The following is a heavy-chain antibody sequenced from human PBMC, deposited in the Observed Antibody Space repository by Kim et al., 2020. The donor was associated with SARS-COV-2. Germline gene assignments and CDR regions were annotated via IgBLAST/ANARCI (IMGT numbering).Heavy chain of an antibody. Sequence: GGSLRLSCAASGFTFSNAWMSWVRQAPGKGLECVGRIKSKTDGGTTDYAAPVKGRFTISRDDSKNTLYLQMNSLKTEDTAVYYCTSPNDYDYVWGSYRPPDAFDIWGQGKMVTVSS. J-gene: IGHJ3*02. CDR1: GFTFSNAW. CDR3: TSPNDYDYVWGSYRPPDAFDI. D-gene: IGHD3-16*02. V-gene: IGHV3-15*01. CDR2: IKSKTDGGTT.